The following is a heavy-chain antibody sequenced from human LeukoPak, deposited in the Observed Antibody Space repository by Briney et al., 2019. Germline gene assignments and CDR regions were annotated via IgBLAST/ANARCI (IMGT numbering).Heavy chain of an antibody. CDR2: INPNSGGT. Sequence: ASVKVSCKASGYTFTDYHIHWVRQAPGHGLEWMGWINPNSGGTKFAQKFLGWVTMTRDTSINTAYMELSRLSSVTAADTAVYYCASLHSSGYYHGGFDYWGQGTLVTVSS. D-gene: IGHD3-22*01. CDR1: GYTFTDYH. V-gene: IGHV1-2*04. CDR3: ASLHSSGYYHGGFDY. J-gene: IGHJ4*02.